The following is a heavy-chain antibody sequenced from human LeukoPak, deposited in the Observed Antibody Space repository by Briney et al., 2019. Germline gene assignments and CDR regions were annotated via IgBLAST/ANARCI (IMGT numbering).Heavy chain of an antibody. CDR1: GYTFTGYY. CDR2: INPKSGGT. Sequence: ASVKVSCKASGYTFTGYYIYWVRQAPGQGLEWMGWINPKSGGTKSAQKFQGRVIMTRDTSISTIYMELSRLRSDDTAVFYCARVQAVVPASIDGLDVWGRGTTVIVSS. J-gene: IGHJ6*02. CDR3: ARVQAVVPASIDGLDV. D-gene: IGHD2-2*02. V-gene: IGHV1-2*02.